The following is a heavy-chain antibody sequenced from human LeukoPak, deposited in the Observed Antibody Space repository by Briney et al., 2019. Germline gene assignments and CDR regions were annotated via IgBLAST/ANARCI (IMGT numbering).Heavy chain of an antibody. CDR2: ISSGTSTT. CDR3: ARGRGLTLSYHYFDY. CDR1: GFTFSPLG. D-gene: IGHD3-10*01. Sequence: PGGSLRLSCAASGFTFSPLGMNWVRQAPGWGLEWVSYISSGTSTTYYADSVKGRFTISRDNAKNSLYLQMNSLRDEDTAVYYCARGRGLTLSYHYFDYWGQGTLVTVSS. V-gene: IGHV3-48*02. J-gene: IGHJ4*02.